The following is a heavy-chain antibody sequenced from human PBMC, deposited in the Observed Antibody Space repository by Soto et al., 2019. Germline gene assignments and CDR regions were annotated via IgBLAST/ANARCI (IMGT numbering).Heavy chain of an antibody. D-gene: IGHD6-19*01. V-gene: IGHV3-23*01. CDR2: ISGSGGST. J-gene: IGHJ4*02. CDR1: GFTFSSYA. CDR3: AKELSIRSGLTELDY. Sequence: EVQLLESGGGLVQPGGSLRLSCAASGFTFSSYAMSWVRQAPGKGLEWVSAISGSGGSTYYADSVKGRFTISRDNSTSALYLQMNSLRAEAAAVHYCAKELSIRSGLTELDYWGQGTPVTVSS.